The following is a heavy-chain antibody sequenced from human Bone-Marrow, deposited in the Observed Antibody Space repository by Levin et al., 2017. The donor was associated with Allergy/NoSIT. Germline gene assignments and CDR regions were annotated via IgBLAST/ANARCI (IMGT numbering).Heavy chain of an antibody. CDR2: ISSSGST. Sequence: SETLSLTCTVSGGSVSSDTYYWSWIRQPPGKGLEWIGYISSSGSTSYNPSLMSRVTISLHTSKNQFSLRLTSVTPADTDVYYCARDDYSDFTGWVWGQGSLVTVSS. CDR1: GGSVSSDTYY. V-gene: IGHV4-61*01. CDR3: ARDDYSDFTGWV. J-gene: IGHJ4*02. D-gene: IGHD3-9*01.